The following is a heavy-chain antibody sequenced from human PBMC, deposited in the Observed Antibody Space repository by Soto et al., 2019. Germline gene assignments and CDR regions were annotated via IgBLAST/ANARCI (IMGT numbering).Heavy chain of an antibody. CDR2: VSHSGSFI. Sequence: PGRSLRLSCAASGCTFSYYNRNWVRQAPGEGLEWVSSVSHSGSFIYYADSVKGRFTISRDNAKNSLYLQMNSLRAEDTAVYYCSRVDPGETSPFDHGGQGPLVNV. J-gene: IGHJ4*02. CDR1: GCTFSYYN. D-gene: IGHD3-10*01. V-gene: IGHV3-21*01. CDR3: SRVDPGETSPFDH.